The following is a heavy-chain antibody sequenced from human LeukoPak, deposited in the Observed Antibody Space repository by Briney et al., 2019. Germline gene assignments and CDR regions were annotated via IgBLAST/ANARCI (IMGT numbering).Heavy chain of an antibody. CDR3: ARMFRSSWYINWFDP. D-gene: IGHD6-13*01. CDR2: IYPSGTT. CDR1: GYSISSGYY. V-gene: IGHV4-38-2*02. J-gene: IGHJ5*02. Sequence: PSETLSLTCTVSGYSISSGYYWGWIRQPPGKGLEWIGNIYPSGTTYYNPSLKTRVTISVDTSKNQFSLKLNFVTAADTAMYYCARMFRSSWYINWFDPWGQGTLVTVSS.